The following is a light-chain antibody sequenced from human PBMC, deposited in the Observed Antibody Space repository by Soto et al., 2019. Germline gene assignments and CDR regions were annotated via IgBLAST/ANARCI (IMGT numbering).Light chain of an antibody. Sequence: QPASVSGSPGQTITISCTGAVSEVAGYTYVSWYQQHPGKGPKVIIYDVSNRPLGVSNRFSGSKSGTTASLTISGLQAEDEADYYCSSFTRIVGLFGGGTKLTVL. CDR3: SSFTRIVGL. CDR1: VSEVAGYTY. V-gene: IGLV2-14*03. CDR2: DVS. J-gene: IGLJ2*01.